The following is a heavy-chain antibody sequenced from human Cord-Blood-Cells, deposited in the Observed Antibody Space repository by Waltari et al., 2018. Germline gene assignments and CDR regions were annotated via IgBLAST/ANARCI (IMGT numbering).Heavy chain of an antibody. CDR1: GGSISSGDYH. CDR3: ARVEELGNLGY. CDR2: IYYSGST. J-gene: IGHJ4*02. V-gene: IGHV4-30-4*08. Sequence: QAQLQESGPGLVKPSQTLSLTCPVPGGSISSGDYHWSWIRQPPGKGLEWIGYIYYSGSTYYNPSLKSRVTISVDTSKNQFSLKLSSVTAADTAVYYCARVEELGNLGYWGQGTLVTVSS. D-gene: IGHD7-27*01.